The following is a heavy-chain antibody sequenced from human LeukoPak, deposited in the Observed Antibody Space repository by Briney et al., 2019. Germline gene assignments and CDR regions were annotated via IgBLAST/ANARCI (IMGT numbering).Heavy chain of an antibody. Sequence: GGSLRLTCAVSGFSFSSYWMSWVRQAPGKGLEWVGNIKEDGSEKYYVDSVKGRFTISRDNAKNSLFLQMNSLRVEDTAVYYCARDSFETDIDYWGQGTLVTVSS. CDR2: IKEDGSEK. J-gene: IGHJ4*02. CDR3: ARDSFETDIDY. D-gene: IGHD1-14*01. V-gene: IGHV3-7*01. CDR1: GFSFSSYW.